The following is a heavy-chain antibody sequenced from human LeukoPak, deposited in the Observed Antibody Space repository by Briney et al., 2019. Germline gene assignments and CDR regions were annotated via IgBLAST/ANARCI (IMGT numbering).Heavy chain of an antibody. J-gene: IGHJ4*02. D-gene: IGHD6-19*01. CDR3: ARIRGASGWYYFDY. Sequence: PRGSLRLSCAASGFTVNSNYMSWVCQAPGKGLEWVSVLYTGGNTLYADSVKGRFTISRDNSKNTLYLQMNSLRAEDTAVYYCARIRGASGWYYFDYWGGGTLVTVSS. V-gene: IGHV3-53*01. CDR1: GFTVNSNY. CDR2: LYTGGNT.